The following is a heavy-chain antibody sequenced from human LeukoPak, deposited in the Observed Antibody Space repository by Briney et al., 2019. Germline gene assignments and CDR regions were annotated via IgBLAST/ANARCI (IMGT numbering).Heavy chain of an antibody. V-gene: IGHV3-23*01. Sequence: GGSLRLSCAASGFTFSTYAMSWVRQAPGKGLEWVSGISGSGGSTYNADSVKGRFSISRDNSKNTLYLQMNSLRAEDTAVYYCAKDLGDFYDSSGPFDYWGQGTLVTVSS. CDR1: GFTFSTYA. J-gene: IGHJ4*02. D-gene: IGHD3-22*01. CDR2: ISGSGGST. CDR3: AKDLGDFYDSSGPFDY.